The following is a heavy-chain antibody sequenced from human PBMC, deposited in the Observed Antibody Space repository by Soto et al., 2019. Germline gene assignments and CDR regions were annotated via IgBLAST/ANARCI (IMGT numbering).Heavy chain of an antibody. CDR3: ATHHMIAVAGTLDY. CDR1: GFTFSSYA. CDR2: ISYDGSNK. V-gene: IGHV3-30-3*01. J-gene: IGHJ4*02. Sequence: GSLRLSCAASGFTFSSYAMHWVRQAPGKGLEWVAVISYDGSNKYYADSVKGRFTISRDNSKNTLYLQMNSLRAEDTAVYYCATHHMIAVAGTLDYWGQGTLVTVSS. D-gene: IGHD6-19*01.